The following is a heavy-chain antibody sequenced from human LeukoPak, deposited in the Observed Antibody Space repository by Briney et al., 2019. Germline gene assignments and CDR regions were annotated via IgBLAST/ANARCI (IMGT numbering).Heavy chain of an antibody. J-gene: IGHJ4*02. CDR3: EKVMTRTMVLGVPPSEY. CDR1: VFTFISDA. V-gene: IGHV3-23*01. CDR2: ISGRGVST. D-gene: IGHD3-10*01. Sequence: PVGSLRLSCAASVFTFISDAMSGVRQAPGGGLECGSAISGRGVSTYYAHSVRGPGTISRDNSKNTLYLQINSLRAEDTAVYYCEKVMTRTMVLGVPPSEYWGQGPLVTVSS.